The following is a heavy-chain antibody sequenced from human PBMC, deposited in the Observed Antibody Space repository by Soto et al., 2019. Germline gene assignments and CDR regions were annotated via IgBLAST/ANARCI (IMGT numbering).Heavy chain of an antibody. J-gene: IGHJ5*02. V-gene: IGHV3-21*01. CDR3: ARDFFDYYHTRRSWFDP. D-gene: IGHD3-22*01. Sequence: GGSLRLSFAPSGLIFSSYSMDWVRQVQGKVWDWVSSSSSSSYIYYADSVKGRFTISRDNAKSSLYLQMNSLRAEDTAVYYCARDFFDYYHTRRSWFDPWGQGT. CDR1: GLIFSSYS. CDR2: SSSSSYI.